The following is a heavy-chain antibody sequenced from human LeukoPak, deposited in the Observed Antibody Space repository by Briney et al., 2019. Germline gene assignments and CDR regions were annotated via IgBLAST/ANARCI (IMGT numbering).Heavy chain of an antibody. J-gene: IGHJ5*02. CDR3: ARDQYYYGSGTPFDP. V-gene: IGHV4-59*01. CDR2: IHYSGST. Sequence: SETLSLTCSVSGGSISSYYWSWIRQPPGKGLEWIGFIHYSGSTNYNPSLKSRVTMSVDTSKNQFSLKLTSVTAADTAVYYCARDQYYYGSGTPFDPWGQGTLVTVSS. D-gene: IGHD3-10*01. CDR1: GGSISSYY.